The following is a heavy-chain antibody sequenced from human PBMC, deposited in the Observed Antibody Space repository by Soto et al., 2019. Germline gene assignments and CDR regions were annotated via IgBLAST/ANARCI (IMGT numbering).Heavy chain of an antibody. V-gene: IGHV3-30*03. Sequence: QVQLVDSGGGVVQPGRSLRLSCAASGFTFSRKTMHWVRQAPGKGLEWVVGLSDDASNEHYADSVKGRFTISRDNSKNTLYLQMNSLRAEDAAVYYCAREVYYDFWSGFNAHPYYFDYWGQGTLVTVSS. CDR2: LSDDASNE. D-gene: IGHD3-3*01. J-gene: IGHJ4*02. CDR1: GFTFSRKT. CDR3: AREVYYDFWSGFNAHPYYFDY.